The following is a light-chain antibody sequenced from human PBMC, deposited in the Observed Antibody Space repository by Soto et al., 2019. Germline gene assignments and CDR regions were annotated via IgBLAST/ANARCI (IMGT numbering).Light chain of an antibody. V-gene: IGKV1-5*01. J-gene: IGKJ4*01. CDR3: QQYKEYFLS. CDR1: ESISSW. CDR2: DAS. Sequence: DIQMTQSPSTLSASVGDRVTITCRASESISSWLAWYQQKPGKAPKLLIYDASSLESGLPSRFSGSGSGTEFTLTISSLQPDDIASYHCQQYKEYFLSFGGGTKVQIK.